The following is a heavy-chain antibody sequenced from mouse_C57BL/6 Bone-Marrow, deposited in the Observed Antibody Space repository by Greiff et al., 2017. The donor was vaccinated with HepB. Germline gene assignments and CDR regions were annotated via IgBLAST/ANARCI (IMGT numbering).Heavy chain of an antibody. Sequence: VQLQQSGPGLVAPSQSLSITCTVSGFSLTSYAISWVRQPPGKGLEWLGVIWTGGGTNYNSALKSRLSISKDNSKSQVFLKMNSLQTDDTARYYCARNEGCTTVVAKGYWYFDVWGTGTTVTVSS. V-gene: IGHV2-9-1*01. CDR3: ARNEGCTTVVAKGYWYFDV. CDR1: GFSLTSYA. J-gene: IGHJ1*03. CDR2: IWTGGGT. D-gene: IGHD1-1*01.